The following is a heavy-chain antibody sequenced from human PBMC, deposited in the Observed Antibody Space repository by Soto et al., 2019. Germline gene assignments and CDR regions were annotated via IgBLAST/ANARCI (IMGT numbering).Heavy chain of an antibody. CDR2: INAGNGNT. CDR1: GGTFISYA. Sequence: ASVKVSCKASGGTFISYAISWVRQAPGQRLEWMGGINAGNGNTNYSQKFQGRVTITRDTSASTAYMELSSLRSEDTAVYYCARGLGGNPSNPTNDYWGQGTLVTVSS. D-gene: IGHD2-15*01. CDR3: ARGLGGNPSNPTNDY. J-gene: IGHJ4*02. V-gene: IGHV1-3*01.